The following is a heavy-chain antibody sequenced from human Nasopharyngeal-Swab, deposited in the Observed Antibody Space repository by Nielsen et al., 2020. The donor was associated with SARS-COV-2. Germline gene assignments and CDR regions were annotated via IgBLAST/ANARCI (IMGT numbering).Heavy chain of an antibody. J-gene: IGHJ4*02. D-gene: IGHD4-23*01. Sequence: ASVKVSCKASGYTFTSYAMHWVRQAPGQRLEWMGWINASNGNTKYSQKFQGRVTITRDTSASTAYMELSSLRSEDTAVYYCARAKDGGKGFYFDYWGQGTLVTVSS. V-gene: IGHV1-3*01. CDR1: GYTFTSYA. CDR3: ARAKDGGKGFYFDY. CDR2: INASNGNT.